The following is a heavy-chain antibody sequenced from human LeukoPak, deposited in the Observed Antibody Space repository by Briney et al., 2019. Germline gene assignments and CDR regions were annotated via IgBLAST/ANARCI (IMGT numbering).Heavy chain of an antibody. D-gene: IGHD3-3*01. CDR1: GFTFSSYW. V-gene: IGHV3-74*01. J-gene: IGHJ6*02. CDR3: ARSYDFWSGYYTTLANYYYYGMDV. Sequence: GGSLRLSCAASGFTFSSYWMHWVRQAPGKGLVWVSRINSDGSSTSYADSVKGRFTISRDNAKNTLYLQMNSLRAEDTAVYYCARSYDFWSGYYTTLANYYYYGMDVWGQGTTVTVSS. CDR2: INSDGSST.